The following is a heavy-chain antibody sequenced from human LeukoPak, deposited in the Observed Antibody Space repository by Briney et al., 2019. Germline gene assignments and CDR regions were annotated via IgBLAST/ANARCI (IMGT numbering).Heavy chain of an antibody. D-gene: IGHD1-26*01. CDR3: ARSPGILGTNYFAY. CDR1: GVTLCGYA. V-gene: IGHV3-30*04. CDR2: ISYARSTT. Sequence: GGSPRLSCAASGVTLCGYAMHWGREALGTGVEWVAVISYARSTTHYADSVKRRLTISGDNSTNTLYLQMNSLRAEDTSVYYCARSPGILGTNYFAYWGQGTLVTVPS. J-gene: IGHJ4*02.